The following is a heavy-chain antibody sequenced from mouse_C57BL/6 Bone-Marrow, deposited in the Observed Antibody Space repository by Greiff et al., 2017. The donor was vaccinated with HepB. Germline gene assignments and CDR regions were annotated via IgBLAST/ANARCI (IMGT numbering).Heavy chain of an antibody. CDR1: GFNIQDDY. D-gene: IGHD2-3*01. J-gene: IGHJ2*01. CDR2: IDPENGDT. V-gene: IGHV14-4*01. Sequence: EVKLQQSGAELVRPGASVKLSCTASGFNIQDDYMHWVKQRPEQGLEWIGWIDPENGDTEYASKFQGKATITADTSSNTAYLQLSSLTSEDTAVYYCTTDGYYPYYFDYWGQGTTLTVSS. CDR3: TTDGYYPYYFDY.